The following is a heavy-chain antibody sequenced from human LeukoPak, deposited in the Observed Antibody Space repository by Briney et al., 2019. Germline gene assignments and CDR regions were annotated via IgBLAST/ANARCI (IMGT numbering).Heavy chain of an antibody. V-gene: IGHV4-59*08. D-gene: IGHD1-26*01. CDR1: SGSITSDY. Sequence: SETLSLTCTVSSGSITSDYWSWIRQPPGKGLEWIGYVYYIGSTNYNPSLKSRVTVSVDTSKNQFSLKLTSVTAADAAVYYCARQIGGSYYYFDLWGQGLLVTVSS. CDR3: ARQIGGSYYYFDL. J-gene: IGHJ4*02. CDR2: VYYIGST.